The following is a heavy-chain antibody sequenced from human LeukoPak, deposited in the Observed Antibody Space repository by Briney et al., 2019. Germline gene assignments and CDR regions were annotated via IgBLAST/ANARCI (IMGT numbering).Heavy chain of an antibody. CDR3: AREKMTTITTIDY. D-gene: IGHD4-11*01. Sequence: SDTLSLTCSVSGDSISTYYWTWIRQPAGKGLEWIGRIYISGTPNNHPSLRGRVTMSIDTSMNQFSLKLTSVTAADTAVYYCAREKMTTITTIDYWGQGTLVPVSS. CDR1: GDSISTYY. J-gene: IGHJ4*02. V-gene: IGHV4-4*07. CDR2: IYISGTP.